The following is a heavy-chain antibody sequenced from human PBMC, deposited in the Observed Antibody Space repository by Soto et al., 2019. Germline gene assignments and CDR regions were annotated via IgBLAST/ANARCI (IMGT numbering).Heavy chain of an antibody. CDR2: IVVGSGNT. J-gene: IGHJ6*03. CDR3: AAYIGYYYYYMDV. V-gene: IGHV1-58*02. Sequence: SVKVSCKASGFTFTSSAMQWVRQARGQRLEWIGWIVVGSGNTNYAQKFQERVTITRDMSTSTAYMELSSLRSEDTAVYYCAAYIGYYYYYMDVWGKGTTVTVSS. D-gene: IGHD5-12*01. CDR1: GFTFTSSA.